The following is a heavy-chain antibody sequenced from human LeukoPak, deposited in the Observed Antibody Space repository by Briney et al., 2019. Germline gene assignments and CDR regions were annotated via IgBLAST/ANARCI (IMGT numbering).Heavy chain of an antibody. V-gene: IGHV1-69*13. Sequence: ASVKVSCKASGGNLSSYAISWVRQAPGQGLEWMGGIIPIFGTANYAQKFQGRVTITADESTSTAYMELSTPRSEDTAVYYCARFYCRGGSCYYFDYWGQGPLVTVSP. D-gene: IGHD2-15*01. CDR2: IIPIFGTA. CDR1: GGNLSSYA. CDR3: ARFYCRGGSCYYFDY. J-gene: IGHJ4*02.